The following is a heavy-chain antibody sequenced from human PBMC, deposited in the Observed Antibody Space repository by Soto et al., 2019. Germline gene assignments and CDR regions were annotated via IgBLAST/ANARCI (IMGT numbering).Heavy chain of an antibody. CDR3: ARETYDILTGKRYYFDY. CDR1: GGTFSSYA. J-gene: IGHJ4*02. CDR2: IIPIFGTA. Sequence: QVQLVQSGAEVKKPGSSVKVSCKASGGTFSSYAISWVRQAPGQGREWMGGIIPIFGTANYAQKFQGRVTITADESTSTADMELSSLRSEDTAVYYCARETYDILTGKRYYFDYWGQGTLVTVSS. D-gene: IGHD3-9*01. V-gene: IGHV1-69*01.